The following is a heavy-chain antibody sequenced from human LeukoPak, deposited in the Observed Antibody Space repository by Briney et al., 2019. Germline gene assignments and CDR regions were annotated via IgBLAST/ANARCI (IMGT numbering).Heavy chain of an antibody. V-gene: IGHV1-3*01. Sequence: GASVKVSCKASGYTFTSYAMHWVRQAPGQRLEWMGWINAGNGNTKYSQKFQGRVTITRDTSASAAYMELSSLRSEDTAVYYCARGLRYFDLRLDYWGQGTLVTVSS. CDR1: GYTFTSYA. CDR3: ARGLRYFDLRLDY. D-gene: IGHD3-9*01. CDR2: INAGNGNT. J-gene: IGHJ4*02.